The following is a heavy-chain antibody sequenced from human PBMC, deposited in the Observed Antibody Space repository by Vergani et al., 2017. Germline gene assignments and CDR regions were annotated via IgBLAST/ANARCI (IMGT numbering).Heavy chain of an antibody. CDR1: GGSISSSSYY. J-gene: IGHJ5*02. V-gene: IGHV4-39*01. CDR2: IYYSGST. CDR3: ARHLSIAVGRSDWFDP. D-gene: IGHD6-19*01. Sequence: QLQLQESGPGLVKPSETLSLTCTVSGGSISSSSYYWGWIRQPPGKGLEWIGSIYYSGSTYYNPSLKSRVTISVDTSKNQFSLKLSSVTAADTAVYYCARHLSIAVGRSDWFDPWGQGTLVTVSS.